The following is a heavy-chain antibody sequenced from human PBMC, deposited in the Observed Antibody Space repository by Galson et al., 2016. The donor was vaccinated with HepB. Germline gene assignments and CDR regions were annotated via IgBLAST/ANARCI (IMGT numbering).Heavy chain of an antibody. CDR3: ASHYDILTGYFYGYYFDY. CDR2: ISSSSSYI. D-gene: IGHD3-9*01. J-gene: IGHJ4*02. CDR1: RFTFINSW. V-gene: IGHV3-21*03. Sequence: SLRLSCAASRFTFINSWMSWVRQAPGKGLEWVSSISSSSSYIYYADSVKGRFTISRDNAKNSLYLQMNSLRAEDTAVYYCASHYDILTGYFYGYYFDYWGQGTLVTVSS.